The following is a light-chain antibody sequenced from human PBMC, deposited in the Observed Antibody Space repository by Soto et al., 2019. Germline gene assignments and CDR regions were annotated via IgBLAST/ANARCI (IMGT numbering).Light chain of an antibody. Sequence: ENVLTQSPGTLSLSPGERVTLSCRASQSVSSNLAWYQQKPGQAPRLLIYGASTRATGIPARFSGSGSGTEFTLTISSLQSEDFAVYYCQQYNNWWTFGQGTKVDIK. V-gene: IGKV3-15*01. CDR3: QQYNNWWT. J-gene: IGKJ1*01. CDR1: QSVSSN. CDR2: GAS.